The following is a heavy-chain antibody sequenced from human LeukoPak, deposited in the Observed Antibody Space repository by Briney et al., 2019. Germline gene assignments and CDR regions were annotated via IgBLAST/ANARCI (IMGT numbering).Heavy chain of an antibody. Sequence: SETLSLTCTVSGGSISSYYWSWIRQPAGKGLEWIGRIYTSGSTNYNPSLKSRVTMSVDTSKNQFSLKLSSVTAADTAVYYCARLRYSGSYYLHLEYYFDYWGQGTLVTVSS. CDR3: ARLRYSGSYYLHLEYYFDY. CDR2: IYTSGST. J-gene: IGHJ4*02. V-gene: IGHV4-4*07. CDR1: GGSISSYY. D-gene: IGHD1-26*01.